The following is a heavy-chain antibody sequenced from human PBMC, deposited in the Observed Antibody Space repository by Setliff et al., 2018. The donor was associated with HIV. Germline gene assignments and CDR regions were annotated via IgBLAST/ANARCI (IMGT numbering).Heavy chain of an antibody. D-gene: IGHD3-22*01. Sequence: SETLSLTCTVSGGSIDSTDHYWGWIRKPPGKGLEWIGSIFYSGRTTYNPSLRSRVTITVATSKNQFSLSLTSVTAADTAVYYCARDHKYYYVSSGLDYWGQGTLVTVSS. CDR2: IFYSGRT. CDR3: ARDHKYYYVSSGLDY. J-gene: IGHJ4*02. CDR1: GGSIDSTDHY. V-gene: IGHV4-39*07.